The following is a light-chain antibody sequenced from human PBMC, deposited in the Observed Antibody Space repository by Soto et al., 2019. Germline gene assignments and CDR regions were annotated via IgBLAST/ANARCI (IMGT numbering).Light chain of an antibody. CDR2: GAS. CDR1: QSVSSN. Sequence: EIVMTQSPATLSVSPGESATLSCRASQSVSSNLAWYQQKLGQAPRLIIYGASTRATGIPARFSGSGSGTEFTLTISSLQSQDFAVYYCHHYNDWPPKQYTFGQGTKLEIK. J-gene: IGKJ2*01. V-gene: IGKV3-15*01. CDR3: HHYNDWPPKQYT.